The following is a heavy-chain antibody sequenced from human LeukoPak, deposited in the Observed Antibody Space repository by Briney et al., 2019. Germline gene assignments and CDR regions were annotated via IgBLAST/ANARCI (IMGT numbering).Heavy chain of an antibody. Sequence: AGGSLRLSCAASGFTFSSHGMSWVRQAPGKGLQWVANIKQDGSDKYYVDSVKGRFTISRDNAKNSLYLQMNSLRAEDTAVYYCARSGYFDWTRNPPYYFDYWAREPWSPSPQ. V-gene: IGHV3-7*01. D-gene: IGHD3-9*01. CDR2: IKQDGSDK. CDR3: ARSGYFDWTRNPPYYFDY. J-gene: IGHJ4*02. CDR1: GFTFSSHG.